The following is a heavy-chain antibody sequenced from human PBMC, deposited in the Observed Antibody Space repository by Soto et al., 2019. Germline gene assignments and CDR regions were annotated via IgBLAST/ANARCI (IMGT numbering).Heavy chain of an antibody. CDR3: ARRAETNGWNGFGADKYYFDF. CDR1: GYTFTSYD. D-gene: IGHD1-1*01. J-gene: IGHJ4*02. Sequence: SVKFSCKDSGYTFTSYDIYWVRQANGQGLEWMGWMNPNTGNSGYAQKFQGRVTMTSDTSISTAHMELSSLRSEDTAVYYCARRAETNGWNGFGADKYYFDFWGQGTLVTVSS. V-gene: IGHV1-8*01. CDR2: MNPNTGNS.